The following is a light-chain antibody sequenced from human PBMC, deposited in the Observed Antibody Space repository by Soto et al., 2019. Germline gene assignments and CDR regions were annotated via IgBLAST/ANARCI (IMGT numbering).Light chain of an antibody. V-gene: IGKV3-15*01. CDR2: GAS. Sequence: EIVMTQSPATLSESPGERATLSCRASQSVSSNLAWYQQKPGQAPRLLIYGASTRATGIPDRFSGSGSGTEFTLTISRLQSEDFAVYYCQQYNNWPPWTFGQGTKVDI. CDR3: QQYNNWPPWT. J-gene: IGKJ1*01. CDR1: QSVSSN.